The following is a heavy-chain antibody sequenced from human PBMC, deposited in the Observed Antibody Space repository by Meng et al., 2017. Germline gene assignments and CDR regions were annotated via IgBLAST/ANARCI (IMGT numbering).Heavy chain of an antibody. V-gene: IGHV1-3*01. J-gene: IGHJ5*02. D-gene: IGHD3-3*01. Sequence: VRLVPPGAEVKKPGGSVTVSCKDSRYTFPSYAMHWVRQAPRQRLEWMGWINAGNGNTKYPQKFQGRVTITRDTSASTAYMELSSLRSEDTAVYYCARVLPATIFGVVIDSWFDPWGQGTLVTVSS. CDR3: ARVLPATIFGVVIDSWFDP. CDR2: INAGNGNT. CDR1: RYTFPSYA.